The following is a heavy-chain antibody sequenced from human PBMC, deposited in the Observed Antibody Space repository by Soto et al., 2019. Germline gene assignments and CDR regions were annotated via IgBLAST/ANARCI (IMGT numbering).Heavy chain of an antibody. CDR2: IYYSGST. J-gene: IGHJ5*02. V-gene: IGHV4-59*08. Sequence: SETLCLTSTVSGGSISSYYGSWIRQHPGKGLEWIGYIYYSGSTNYNPSLKSRVTISVDTSKNQFPLKLSSVTAADTAVYCCARHLKYCTNGVCHQNWFDPWGQGTLVTVSS. CDR3: ARHLKYCTNGVCHQNWFDP. D-gene: IGHD2-8*01. CDR1: GGSISSYY.